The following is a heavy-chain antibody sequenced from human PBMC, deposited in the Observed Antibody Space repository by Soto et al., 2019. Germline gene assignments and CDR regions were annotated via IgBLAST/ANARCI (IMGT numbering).Heavy chain of an antibody. J-gene: IGHJ4*02. D-gene: IGHD3-9*01. CDR1: GASISSGGYY. Sequence: SETLSLTCTVSGASISSGGYYWSWIRQHPGKGLEWIGYIYYSGSTYYNPSLKSRVTISVDTSKNQFSLKLSSVTAADTAVYYCASRRYDILTGYYYWGQGTLVTVSS. CDR2: IYYSGST. CDR3: ASRRYDILTGYYY. V-gene: IGHV4-31*02.